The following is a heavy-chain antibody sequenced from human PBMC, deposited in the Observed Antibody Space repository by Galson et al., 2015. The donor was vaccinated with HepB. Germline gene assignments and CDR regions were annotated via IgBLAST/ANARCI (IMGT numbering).Heavy chain of an antibody. CDR1: GYIFANYY. V-gene: IGHV1-46*01. Sequence: SVKVSCKASGYIFANYYLHWVRQAPGQGLQWMGMVNPSGGSTRYAQKIQGRVTMTRDTSTNTVYMELSSLRSDDTAIYYCARDRHEMFVVGPKNYFDDWGQGTLVTVSS. D-gene: IGHD1-26*01. J-gene: IGHJ4*02. CDR2: VNPSGGST. CDR3: ARDRHEMFVVGPKNYFDD.